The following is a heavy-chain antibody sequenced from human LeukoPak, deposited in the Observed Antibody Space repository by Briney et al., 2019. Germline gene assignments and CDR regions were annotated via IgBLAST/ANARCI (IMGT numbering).Heavy chain of an antibody. CDR1: GGSFSVYY. J-gene: IGHJ3*02. D-gene: IGHD3-22*01. Sequence: TSETLSLTCAVYGGSFSVYYWRWIRQPPGKGLEWVSEINHSGGTNYNPSLKRRVTIPADKTKNQSSLKRSCLTAAHTTGHSVARSSPMISYYYDSSGPKHDAFDIWGQGTMVTVSS. CDR3: ARSSPMISYYYDSSGPKHDAFDI. V-gene: IGHV4-34*01. CDR2: INHSGGT.